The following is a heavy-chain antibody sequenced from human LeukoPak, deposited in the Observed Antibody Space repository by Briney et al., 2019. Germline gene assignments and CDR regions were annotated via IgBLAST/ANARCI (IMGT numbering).Heavy chain of an antibody. CDR1: GFTFDDYA. CDR3: AKGGNSGSYYYYYYMDV. D-gene: IGHD1-26*01. V-gene: IGHV3-9*01. CDR2: ISWNSGSI. Sequence: GGSLRLSCAASGFTFDDYAMHWVRQAPGKGLEWVSGISWNSGSIGYADSVKGRFTISRDNAKNSLYLQMNSLRAEDTALYYCAKGGNSGSYYYYYYMDVWGKGTTVTVSS. J-gene: IGHJ6*03.